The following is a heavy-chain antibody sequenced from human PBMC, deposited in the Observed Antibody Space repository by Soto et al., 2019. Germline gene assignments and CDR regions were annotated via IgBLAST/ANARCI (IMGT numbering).Heavy chain of an antibody. CDR3: ARGTVRDNDFGDH. D-gene: IGHD4-17*01. J-gene: IGHJ4*02. CDR1: GFTFSTYW. V-gene: IGHV3-74*01. Sequence: EVQLVESWGDLVQPGGSLRLSCAASGFTFSTYWMHWVRQVPGKGPEWVSRMSSDGSSTAYADSVRGRFIISRDNAKNTLYLQMNSLRVDDTAVYYCARGTVRDNDFGDHWGLGTLVAVSS. CDR2: MSSDGSST.